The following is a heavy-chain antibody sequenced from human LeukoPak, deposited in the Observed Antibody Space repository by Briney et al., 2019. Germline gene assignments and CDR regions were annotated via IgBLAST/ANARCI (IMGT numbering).Heavy chain of an antibody. CDR3: ARYHCTSTSCYNFDY. CDR2: IYYSGST. V-gene: IGHV4-59*01. J-gene: IGHJ4*02. Sequence: SETLSLTCAVSGGSFFGSHWNWIRQSPEKGLEWIGYIYYSGSTNYNPSLKSRVTISVDTSKNQFSLKLSSVTAADTAVYYCARYHCTSTSCYNFDYWGQGTLVTVSS. CDR1: GGSFFGSH. D-gene: IGHD2-2*02.